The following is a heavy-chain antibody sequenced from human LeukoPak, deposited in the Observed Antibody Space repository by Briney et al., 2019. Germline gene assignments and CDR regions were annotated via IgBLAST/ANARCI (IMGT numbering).Heavy chain of an antibody. D-gene: IGHD3-10*01. V-gene: IGHV3-48*01. Sequence: GGSLRLSCAASGFTFSSYSMNWVRQAPGKGLEWVSYISSSSSTICYADSVKGRFTISRDNAKNSLYLQMNSLRAEDTAVYYCARDSLVRGLPPWYYYYGMDVWGQGTTVIVSS. CDR2: ISSSSSTI. CDR3: ARDSLVRGLPPWYYYYGMDV. J-gene: IGHJ6*02. CDR1: GFTFSSYS.